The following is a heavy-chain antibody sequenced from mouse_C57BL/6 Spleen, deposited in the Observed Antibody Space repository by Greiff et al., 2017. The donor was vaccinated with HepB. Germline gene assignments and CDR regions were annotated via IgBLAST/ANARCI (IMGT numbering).Heavy chain of an antibody. Sequence: EVKVVESGGGLVKPGGSLKLSCAASGFTFSDYGMHWVRQAPEKGLEWVAYISSGSSNIYYADTVKGRFTISRDNAKNTLFLQMTSLRSEDTAMYYCARRWDSYFDYWGQATTLTVSS. J-gene: IGHJ2*01. CDR1: GFTFSDYG. D-gene: IGHD4-1*01. CDR3: ARRWDSYFDY. V-gene: IGHV5-17*01. CDR2: ISSGSSNI.